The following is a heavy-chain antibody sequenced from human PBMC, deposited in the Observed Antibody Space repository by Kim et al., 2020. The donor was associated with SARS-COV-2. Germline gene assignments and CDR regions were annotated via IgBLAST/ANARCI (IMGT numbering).Heavy chain of an antibody. V-gene: IGHV1-69*04. CDR3: AREGGYSGYDAVGTFDY. CDR2: IIPILGIA. D-gene: IGHD5-12*01. J-gene: IGHJ4*01. Sequence: SVKVSCKASGGTFSSYAISWVRQAPGQGLEWMGRIIPILGIANYAQKFQGRVTITADKSTSTAYMELSSLRSEDTAVYYCAREGGYSGYDAVGTFDYWGHGTLGTVSS. CDR1: GGTFSSYA.